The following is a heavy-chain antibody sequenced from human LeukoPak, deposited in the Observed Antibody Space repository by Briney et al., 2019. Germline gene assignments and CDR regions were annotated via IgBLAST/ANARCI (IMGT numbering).Heavy chain of an antibody. CDR2: ISKSGDNS. CDR3: AKAVSPVDVGY. J-gene: IGHJ4*02. D-gene: IGHD5-12*01. Sequence: GSLRLSCAASGFTFSNFAISWVRQAPGKGLEWVSAISKSGDNSYYADSVKGRFTISRDNSKNTIYLQMNSLRVEDTAVYYCAKAVSPVDVGYWGRGTLVTVSS. V-gene: IGHV3-23*01. CDR1: GFTFSNFA.